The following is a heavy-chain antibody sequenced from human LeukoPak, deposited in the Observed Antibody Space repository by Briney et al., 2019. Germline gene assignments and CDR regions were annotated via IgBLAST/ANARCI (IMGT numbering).Heavy chain of an antibody. Sequence: GGSLRLSCAASGFTVSSNYMSWIRQAPGKGLEWVSYISSSGSTIYYADSVKGRFTISRDNAKNSLYLQMNSLRAEDTAVYYCARDAASLGSRLWGQGTLVTVSS. CDR3: ARDAASLGSRL. J-gene: IGHJ4*02. CDR2: ISSSGSTI. V-gene: IGHV3-11*04. CDR1: GFTVSSNY. D-gene: IGHD3-10*01.